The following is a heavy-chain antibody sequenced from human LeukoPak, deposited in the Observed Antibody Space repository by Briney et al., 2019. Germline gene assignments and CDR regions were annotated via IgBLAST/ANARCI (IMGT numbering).Heavy chain of an antibody. CDR2: INPNSGGT. CDR3: ARDRWQQLDWFDP. D-gene: IGHD6-13*01. V-gene: IGHV1-2*02. Sequence: ASVKVSCKASGYTFTGYYIHWVRQAPGQGLEWMGWINPNSGGTNYAQKFQGRVTMTRDTSISTAYMELRRLRSDDTAVYYCARDRWQQLDWFDPWGQGTLVTVSS. J-gene: IGHJ5*02. CDR1: GYTFTGYY.